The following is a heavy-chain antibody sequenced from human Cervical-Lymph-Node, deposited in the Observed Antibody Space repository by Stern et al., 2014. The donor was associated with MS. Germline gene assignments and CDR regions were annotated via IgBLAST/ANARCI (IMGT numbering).Heavy chain of an antibody. CDR1: GFSFGNYA. CDR2: ISGSDYA. CDR3: AHQWELHLRYFNY. V-gene: IGHV3-23*04. Sequence: EEQLVESGGGLVQPGGSLRLSCVASGFSFGNYAMSWVSQAPGKGLEWVSGISGSDYAYYADSVKGRFTVSRDNSKNTLFLQMISLRAEDSAVYYCAHQWELHLRYFNYWGQGTLVTVSS. J-gene: IGHJ4*02. D-gene: IGHD1-26*01.